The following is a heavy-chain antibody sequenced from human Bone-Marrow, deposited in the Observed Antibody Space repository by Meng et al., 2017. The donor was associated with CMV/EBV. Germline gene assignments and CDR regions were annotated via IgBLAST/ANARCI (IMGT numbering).Heavy chain of an antibody. CDR3: ARGGDYDFWSGYSNYYGMDV. D-gene: IGHD3-3*01. V-gene: IGHV3-13*01. CDR2: IGTAGDT. J-gene: IGHJ6*02. CDR1: GFTFSSYD. Sequence: GESLKISCAASGFTFSSYDMHWVRQATGKGLEWVSAIGTAGDTYYPGSVKGRFTISRENAKNSLYLQMNSLRAGDTAVYYCARGGDYDFWSGYSNYYGMDVWGQGTTVTVSS.